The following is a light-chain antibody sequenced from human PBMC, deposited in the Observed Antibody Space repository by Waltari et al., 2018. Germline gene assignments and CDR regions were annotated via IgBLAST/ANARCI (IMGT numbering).Light chain of an antibody. Sequence: SVSVAPGQTARITCGGNNIGSKSVHWYQQKPGQAPVLVISYDSYRPSGIPERFSGSNFGTAATLTISTVGAGDEADYYCQVGETGSDHVVFGGGTKLTVL. CDR3: QVGETGSDHVV. J-gene: IGLJ3*02. CDR1: NIGSKS. CDR2: YDS. V-gene: IGLV3-21*01.